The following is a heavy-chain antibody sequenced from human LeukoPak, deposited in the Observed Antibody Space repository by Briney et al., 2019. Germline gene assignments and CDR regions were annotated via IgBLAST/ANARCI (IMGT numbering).Heavy chain of an antibody. V-gene: IGHV1-46*01. D-gene: IGHD5-18*01. CDR3: AREIGPIQLHLWGSAFDY. CDR2: INPRGGST. Sequence: ASVKVSCKASGYTFTTYYIYWVRQAPGQGLEWMGMINPRGGSTSYAQKFQGRVTMTRDASTSTLYMELSSLRSEDTAVYYCAREIGPIQLHLWGSAFDYWGQGTLVTVSS. CDR1: GYTFTTYY. J-gene: IGHJ4*02.